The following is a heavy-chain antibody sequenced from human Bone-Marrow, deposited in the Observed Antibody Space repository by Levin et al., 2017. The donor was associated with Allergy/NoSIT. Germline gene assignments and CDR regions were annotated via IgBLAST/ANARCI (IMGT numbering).Heavy chain of an antibody. CDR3: ARGGYDYVWGSYRPYYFDY. D-gene: IGHD3-16*02. CDR1: GFTFSSYG. CDR2: IWYDGSNK. V-gene: IGHV3-33*01. Sequence: GGSLRLSCAASGFTFSSYGMHWVRQAPGKGLEWVAVIWYDGSNKYYADSVKGRFTISRDNSKNTLYLQMNSLRAEDTAVYYCARGGYDYVWGSYRPYYFDYWGQGTLVTVSS. J-gene: IGHJ4*02.